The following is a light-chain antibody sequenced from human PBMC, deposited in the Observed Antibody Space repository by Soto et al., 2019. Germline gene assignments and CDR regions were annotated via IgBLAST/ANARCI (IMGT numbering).Light chain of an antibody. J-gene: IGLJ1*01. V-gene: IGLV1-44*01. CDR2: ANN. CDR1: SSNIGSNT. Sequence: QSVLTQPPSAYGTPGQRVTISCSGSSSNIGSNTVNWYQQLPGTAPKLLIYANNQRPSGVPDRFSGSKSGTSASLPISSLQSDDEADYYCAAWDDSLNGYVFGTGTKLTVL. CDR3: AAWDDSLNGYV.